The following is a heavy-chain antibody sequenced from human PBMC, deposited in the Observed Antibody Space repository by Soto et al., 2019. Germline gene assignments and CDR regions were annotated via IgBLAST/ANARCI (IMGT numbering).Heavy chain of an antibody. CDR2: IIPILGKA. CDR1: GSIFTSHT. V-gene: IGHV1-69*08. D-gene: IGHD6-19*01. CDR3: ARDIPSQWLPEGDV. J-gene: IGHJ3*01. Sequence: QVQLVQSGAEVKKPGSSVNVSCMASGSIFTSHTINWVRQAPGQGLEWMGRIIPILGKADYAQKFQGRVTITADKSTNTAYMEVSSLRSDDTAVYYCARDIPSQWLPEGDVWGQGTMVTVSS.